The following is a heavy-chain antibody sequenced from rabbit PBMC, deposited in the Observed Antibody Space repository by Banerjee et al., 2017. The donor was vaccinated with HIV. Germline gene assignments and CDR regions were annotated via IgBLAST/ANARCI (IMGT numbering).Heavy chain of an antibody. V-gene: IGHV1S45*01. CDR2: INTGSSGST. CDR3: ARDLSSSGWSDFAL. CDR1: GFSFSSNYW. Sequence: QEQLVESGGDLVKPGASLTLTCTASGFSFSSNYWICWVRQAPGKGLEWIGCINTGSSGSTYYASWAKGRFSISRSTSLNTVTLQMTSLTAADTATYFCARDLSSSGWSDFALWGQGTLVTVS. J-gene: IGHJ3*01. D-gene: IGHD4-1*01.